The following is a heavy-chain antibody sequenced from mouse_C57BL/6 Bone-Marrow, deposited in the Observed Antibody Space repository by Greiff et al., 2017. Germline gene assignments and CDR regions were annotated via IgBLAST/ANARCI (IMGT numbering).Heavy chain of an antibody. CDR1: GYTFTGYW. CDR2: ILPGSGST. D-gene: IGHD1-1*01. Sequence: VQLQQSGAELMKPGASVKLSCKATGYTFTGYWIEWVKQRPGHGLEWIGEILPGSGSTNYNEKFKGKATFTADTSSNTAYMQLSSLTTEDYAIYYCARDYYGSSEGYFDVWAQGPRSPSPQ. CDR3: ARDYYGSSEGYFDV. J-gene: IGHJ1*03. V-gene: IGHV1-9*01.